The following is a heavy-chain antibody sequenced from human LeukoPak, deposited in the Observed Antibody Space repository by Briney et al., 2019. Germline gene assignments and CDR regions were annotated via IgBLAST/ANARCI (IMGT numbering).Heavy chain of an antibody. D-gene: IGHD3-16*01. Sequence: GGSLRLSCAASGFTFYDYAMHWVRQAPGKGLEWVSGISWNSGSIGYADSVKGRFTISRDNAKNSLYLQMNSLRAEDTALYYCAKGITFGGVIFYFDYWGQGTLSPSPQ. J-gene: IGHJ4*02. CDR3: AKGITFGGVIFYFDY. CDR1: GFTFYDYA. V-gene: IGHV3-9*01. CDR2: ISWNSGSI.